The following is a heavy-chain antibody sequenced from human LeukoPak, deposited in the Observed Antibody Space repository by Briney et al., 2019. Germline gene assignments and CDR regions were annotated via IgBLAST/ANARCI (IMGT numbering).Heavy chain of an antibody. CDR1: GFTFSNYG. CDR2: INPNSGGT. V-gene: IGHV1-2*02. D-gene: IGHD3-3*01. Sequence: GGSLRLSCAASGFTFSNYGMDWVRQAPGQGLEWMGWINPNSGGTNYAQKFQGRVTMTRDTSISTAYMELSRLRSDDTAVYYCARDRADFWSGYDYWGQGTLVTVSS. CDR3: ARDRADFWSGYDY. J-gene: IGHJ4*02.